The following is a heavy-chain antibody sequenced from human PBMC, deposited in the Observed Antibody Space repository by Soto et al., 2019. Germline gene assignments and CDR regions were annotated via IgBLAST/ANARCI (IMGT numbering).Heavy chain of an antibody. J-gene: IGHJ5*02. CDR3: AQHDWFDP. CDR1: GFTVSSHY. CDR2: IYSGGST. V-gene: IGHV3-66*01. Sequence: PGGSLRLSCAVSGFTVSSHYMSWVRQAPGKGLEWVSVIYSGGSTYYADSVKGRFTISRDNSKNTLYLQMNSLGAEDSAVYYCAQHDWFDPWGQGTLVTVSS. D-gene: IGHD1-1*01.